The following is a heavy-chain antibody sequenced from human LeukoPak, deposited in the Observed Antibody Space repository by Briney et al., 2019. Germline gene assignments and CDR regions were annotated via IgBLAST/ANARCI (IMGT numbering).Heavy chain of an antibody. Sequence: PSETLSLTCAVSGASISSGSYSWSWIRQPPGKGLEWIGYISHSGNTYYNPSLKSRVTISVDKSKNQFSLKLTSVTAADTAVCYCARYSSTWPYWYFDLWGRGTLVTVSS. V-gene: IGHV4-30-2*01. CDR3: ARYSSTWPYWYFDL. CDR1: GASISSGSYS. CDR2: ISHSGNT. D-gene: IGHD6-13*01. J-gene: IGHJ2*01.